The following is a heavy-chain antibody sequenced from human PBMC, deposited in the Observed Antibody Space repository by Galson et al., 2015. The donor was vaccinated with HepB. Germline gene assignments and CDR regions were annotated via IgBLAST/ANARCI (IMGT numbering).Heavy chain of an antibody. CDR3: ARHQYYYDSSGYYPEDY. CDR1: GYSFTSCW. CDR2: IDPSDSYT. V-gene: IGHV5-10-1*01. Sequence: QSGAEVKKPGESLKISCKGSGYSFTSCWIGWVRQMPGKGLEWMGRIDPSDSYTNYSPSFQGHVTISADKSISTAYLQWSSLKASDTAMYYCARHQYYYDSSGYYPEDYWGQGTLVTVSS. D-gene: IGHD3-22*01. J-gene: IGHJ4*02.